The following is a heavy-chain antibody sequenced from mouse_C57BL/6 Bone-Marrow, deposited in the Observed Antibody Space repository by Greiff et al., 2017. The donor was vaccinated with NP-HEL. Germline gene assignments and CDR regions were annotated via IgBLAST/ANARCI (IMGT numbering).Heavy chain of an antibody. CDR2: IYPGDGDT. CDR3: ARHNYYGSSLYWYFDV. Sequence: QVQLKESGPELVKPGASVKISCKASGYAFSSSWMNWVKQRPGKGLEWIGRIYPGDGDTNYNGKFKGKATLTADKSSSTAYMQLSSLTSEDSAVYFCARHNYYGSSLYWYFDVWGTGTTVTVSS. J-gene: IGHJ1*03. D-gene: IGHD1-1*01. CDR1: GYAFSSSW. V-gene: IGHV1-82*01.